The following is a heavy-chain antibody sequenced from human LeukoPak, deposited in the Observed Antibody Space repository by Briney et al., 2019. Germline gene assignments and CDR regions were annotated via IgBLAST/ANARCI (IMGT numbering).Heavy chain of an antibody. CDR1: GGTFSSYA. CDR2: IIPIFGTA. CDR3: AMGPATYYFDY. Sequence: ASVKVSCKASGGTFSSYAISWVRQAPGQGLEWMGGIIPIFGTANYAQKFRGRVTITTDESTSTAYMELSSLRSEDTAVYYCAMGPATYYFDYWGQGTLVTVSS. D-gene: IGHD2-2*01. J-gene: IGHJ4*02. V-gene: IGHV1-69*05.